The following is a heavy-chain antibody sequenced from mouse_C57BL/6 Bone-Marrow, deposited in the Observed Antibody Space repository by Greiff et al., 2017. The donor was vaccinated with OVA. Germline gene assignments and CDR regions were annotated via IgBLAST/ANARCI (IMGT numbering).Heavy chain of an antibody. CDR3: ARRITTVVYYYAMDY. Sequence: VQLQQSGAELVKPGASVKISCKASGYAFSSYWMNWVKQRPGKGLEWIGQIYPGDGDTNYNGKFKGKATLTADKSSSTAYMQLSSLTSEDSAVYFCARRITTVVYYYAMDYWGQGTSVTVSS. J-gene: IGHJ4*01. D-gene: IGHD1-1*01. CDR1: GYAFSSYW. CDR2: IYPGDGDT. V-gene: IGHV1-80*01.